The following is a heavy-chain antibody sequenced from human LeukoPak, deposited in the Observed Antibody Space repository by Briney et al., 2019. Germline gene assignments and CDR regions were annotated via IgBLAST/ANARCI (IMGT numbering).Heavy chain of an antibody. Sequence: SETLSLICTVSGGSISSYYWGWVRQPPGKGLEWIGNIFYSGSTYYSPSLKSRVTISLDTSRNQFSLKLNSVTAADTAVYYCAKSNGYGLVDIWGQGTMVTVSS. CDR1: GGSISSYY. D-gene: IGHD3-10*01. CDR2: IFYSGST. V-gene: IGHV4-39*07. J-gene: IGHJ3*02. CDR3: AKSNGYGLVDI.